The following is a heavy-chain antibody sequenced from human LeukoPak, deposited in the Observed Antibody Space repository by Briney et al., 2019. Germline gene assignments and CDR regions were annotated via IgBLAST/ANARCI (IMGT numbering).Heavy chain of an antibody. CDR2: IYGGGGT. CDR3: ARVGVGTVAGNYFDD. CDR1: GLTVSSSY. D-gene: IGHD6-19*01. V-gene: IGHV3-53*04. J-gene: IGHJ4*02. Sequence: PGGSLRLSCTASGLTVSSSYMTWVRQAPGKGLEWVSLIYGGGGTYYADSVKGRFTISRHNSENTLYLEMNSLRPEDTAVYYCARVGVGTVAGNYFDDWGQGTLVTVSS.